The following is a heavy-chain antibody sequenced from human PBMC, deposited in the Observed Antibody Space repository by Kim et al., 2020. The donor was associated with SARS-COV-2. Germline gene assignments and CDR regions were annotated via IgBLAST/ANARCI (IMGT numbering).Heavy chain of an antibody. J-gene: IGHJ6*02. D-gene: IGHD2-15*01. CDR1: GFTFSSYG. V-gene: IGHV3-33*06. CDR2: IWYDGSNK. CDR3: AKGLRCSGGSCYPGGMDV. Sequence: GGSLRLSCAASGFTFSSYGMHWVRQAPGKGLEWVAVIWYDGSNKYYADSVKGRFTISRDNSKNTLYLQMNSLRAEDTAVYYCAKGLRCSGGSCYPGGMDVWGQGTTVTVSS.